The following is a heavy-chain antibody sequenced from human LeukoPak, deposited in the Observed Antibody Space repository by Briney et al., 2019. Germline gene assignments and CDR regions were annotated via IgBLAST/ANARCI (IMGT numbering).Heavy chain of an antibody. CDR1: GFTFSIYA. CDR2: IKGGTGTT. J-gene: IGHJ4*02. V-gene: IGHV3-23*01. CDR3: ARGYDFWSGYYKYFDY. Sequence: GGSLRLSCAASGFTFSIYAVTWVRQAPGKGLEWVSLIKGGTGTTYYADSVKGRFTISRDNAKNSLYLQMNSLRAEDTAVYYCARGYDFWSGYYKYFDYWGQGTLVTVSS. D-gene: IGHD3-3*01.